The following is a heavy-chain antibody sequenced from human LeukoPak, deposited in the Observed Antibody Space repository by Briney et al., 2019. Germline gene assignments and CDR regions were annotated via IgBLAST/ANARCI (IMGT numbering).Heavy chain of an antibody. CDR3: AKAPVTSCRGAYCYPFDY. J-gene: IGHJ4*02. D-gene: IGHD2-21*01. V-gene: IGHV3-48*01. CDR1: GFTFSSYS. Sequence: GGSLRLSCAGSGFTFSSYSMNWVRQAPGKGLEWVSYISSSSTTIYYADSVKGRFTISRDNAKNSLYLQMNSLRAEDAAVYYCAKAPVTSCRGAYCYPFDYWGQGTLVTVSS. CDR2: ISSSSTTI.